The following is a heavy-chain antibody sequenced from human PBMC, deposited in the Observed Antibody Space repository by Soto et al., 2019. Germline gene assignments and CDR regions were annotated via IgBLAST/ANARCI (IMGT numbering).Heavy chain of an antibody. CDR1: GFTFSSYA. J-gene: IGHJ4*02. CDR3: ANMPYYDILTGSKTADFDY. V-gene: IGHV3-23*01. Sequence: GGSLRLSCAASGFTFSSYAMSWGLQAPWKGLEWVSAISGSGGSTYYADSVKGRFTISRDNSKNTLYLQMNSLRAEDTAVYYCANMPYYDILTGSKTADFDYWGQGTLVTVSS. D-gene: IGHD3-9*01. CDR2: ISGSGGST.